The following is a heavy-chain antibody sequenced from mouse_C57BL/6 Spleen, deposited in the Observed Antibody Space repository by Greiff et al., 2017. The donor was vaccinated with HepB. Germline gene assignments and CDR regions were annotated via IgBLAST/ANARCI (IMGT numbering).Heavy chain of an antibody. CDR1: GYTFTSYW. CDR2: IYPGSGST. D-gene: IGHD1-1*01. CDR3: ARSYYGSSRYYDAMDY. J-gene: IGHJ4*01. V-gene: IGHV1-55*01. Sequence: VQLQQSGAELVKPGASVKMSCKASGYTFTSYWITWVKQRPGQGLEWIGDIYPGSGSTNYNEKFKSKATLTVDTSSSTAYMQRSSLTSEDAAVFDCARSYYGSSRYYDAMDYWGQGTSVTVSS.